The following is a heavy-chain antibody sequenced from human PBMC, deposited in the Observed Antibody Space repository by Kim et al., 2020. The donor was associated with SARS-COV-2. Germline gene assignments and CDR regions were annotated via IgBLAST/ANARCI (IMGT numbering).Heavy chain of an antibody. J-gene: IGHJ4*02. CDR3: ARWWEGGLDH. Sequence: YIYYADSVKGRFTISRDNAKNSLYLQMNSLRAEDTAVYYCARWWEGGLDHWGQGTLVTVSS. V-gene: IGHV3-21*01. D-gene: IGHD1-26*01. CDR2: YI.